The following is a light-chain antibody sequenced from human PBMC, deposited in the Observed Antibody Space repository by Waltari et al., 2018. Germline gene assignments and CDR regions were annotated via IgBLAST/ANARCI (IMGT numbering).Light chain of an antibody. Sequence: DIQMTQSPSSLSASVGDRVTITCQASQDIRNYLNWYQQKPGKAPTVLIYGASNLETGVPSRFSGSGSWTHVTFTISSLQPEDIATYYCQQYDNLLFTFGPGTKVDIK. CDR3: QQYDNLLFT. J-gene: IGKJ3*01. CDR2: GAS. V-gene: IGKV1-33*01. CDR1: QDIRNY.